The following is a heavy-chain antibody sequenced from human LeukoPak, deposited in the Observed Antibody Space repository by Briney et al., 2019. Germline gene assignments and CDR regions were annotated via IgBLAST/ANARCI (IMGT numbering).Heavy chain of an antibody. V-gene: IGHV3-15*01. CDR3: TTDPNYYDSSGYSTPNYFDY. D-gene: IGHD3-22*01. CDR2: IKSKTDGGTT. J-gene: IGHJ4*02. CDR1: GFTFSNAW. Sequence: GGSLRLSCAASGFTFSNAWMSWVRQAPGKGLEWVGRIKSKTDGGTTDYAAPVKGRFTISTDDSKNTLYLHMNSLKTEDTAVYYCTTDPNYYDSSGYSTPNYFDYWGQGTLVTVSS.